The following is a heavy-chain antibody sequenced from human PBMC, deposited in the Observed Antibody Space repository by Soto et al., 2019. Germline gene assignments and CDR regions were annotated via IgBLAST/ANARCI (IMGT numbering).Heavy chain of an antibody. CDR3: ARATRPLYYYGSGSYSAFDI. CDR2: INPNSGGT. D-gene: IGHD3-10*01. V-gene: IGHV1-2*04. Sequence: GASVKVSCKASGYTFTGYYMHWVRQAPGQGLEWMGWINPNSGGTNYAQKFQGWVTMTRDTSISTAYMELSRLRSDDTAVYYCARATRPLYYYGSGSYSAFDIWGQGTMVTVS. J-gene: IGHJ3*02. CDR1: GYTFTGYY.